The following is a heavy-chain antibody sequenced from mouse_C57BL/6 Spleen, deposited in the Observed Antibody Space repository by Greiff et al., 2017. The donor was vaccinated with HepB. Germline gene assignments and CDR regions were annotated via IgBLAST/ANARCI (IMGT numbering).Heavy chain of an antibody. CDR1: GYAFTNYL. J-gene: IGHJ1*03. V-gene: IGHV1-54*01. CDR2: INPGSGGT. D-gene: IGHD2-2*01. Sequence: QVQLQQSGAELVRPGTSVKVSCKASGYAFTNYLIEWVKQRPGQGLEWIGVINPGSGGTNYNEKFKGKATLTADKSSSTAYMQLSSLTSEDSAVYFCAREGAYGYGGGGRYFGVWGTGTTVTVSS. CDR3: AREGAYGYGGGGRYFGV.